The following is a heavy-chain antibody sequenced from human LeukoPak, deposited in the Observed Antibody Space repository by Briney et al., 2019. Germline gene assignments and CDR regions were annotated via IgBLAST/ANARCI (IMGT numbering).Heavy chain of an antibody. CDR2: ISGSGGST. V-gene: IGHV3-23*01. CDR3: AKELAYAYYFDV. CDR1: GFTFSHYA. D-gene: IGHD1-1*01. Sequence: AGGSLRLSCAASGFTFSHYAMSWARQAPGKGLEWVSGISGSGGSTYYADSVKGRFTVSRDNSKNTLYLQMTSLRVEDTAVYYCAKELAYAYYFDVWGKGTTVTVSS. J-gene: IGHJ6*03.